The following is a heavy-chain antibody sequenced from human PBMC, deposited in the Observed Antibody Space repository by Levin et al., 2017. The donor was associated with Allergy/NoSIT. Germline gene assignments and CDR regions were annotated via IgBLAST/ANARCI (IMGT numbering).Heavy chain of an antibody. V-gene: IGHV4-34*01. D-gene: IGHD3-16*02. CDR1: GGSFSGYY. Sequence: SETLSLTCAVYGGSFSGYYWSWIRQPPGKGLEWIGEINHSGSTNYNPSLKSRVTISVDTSKNQFSLKLSSVTAADTAVYYCARGRGITFGGVIANDYWGQGTLVTVSS. CDR2: INHSGST. J-gene: IGHJ4*02. CDR3: ARGRGITFGGVIANDY.